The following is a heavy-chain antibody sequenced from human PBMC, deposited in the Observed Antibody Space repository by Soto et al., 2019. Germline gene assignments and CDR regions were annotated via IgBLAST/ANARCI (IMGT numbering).Heavy chain of an antibody. Sequence: QVQLVQSGAEVKKPGSSVTVSCKASGGSFSTYTFSWVRQAPGPGLELMGRIIPILGAAYSAQMFQGRVTITADKSTTTSFMERSRLRSEDTAVYFCARGGTREHAFDIWGQGTMITVSS. D-gene: IGHD1-26*01. CDR1: GGSFSTYT. CDR2: IIPILGAA. CDR3: ARGGTREHAFDI. J-gene: IGHJ3*02. V-gene: IGHV1-69*08.